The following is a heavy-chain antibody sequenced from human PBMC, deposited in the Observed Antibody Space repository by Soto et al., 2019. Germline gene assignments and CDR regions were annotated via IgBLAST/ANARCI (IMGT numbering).Heavy chain of an antibody. CDR1: GGTFSSYA. V-gene: IGHV1-69*01. J-gene: IGHJ6*02. CDR3: AREGGGYCSSTSCRPYYGMDV. D-gene: IGHD2-2*01. Sequence: QVQLVQSGAEVKKPGSSVKVSCKASGGTFSSYAISWVRQAPGQGLEWMGGIIPIFGTANYAQKFQGRVTIAADESTRTAYMELSSLRSEDTAVYYCAREGGGYCSSTSCRPYYGMDVWGQGTTVTVSS. CDR2: IIPIFGTA.